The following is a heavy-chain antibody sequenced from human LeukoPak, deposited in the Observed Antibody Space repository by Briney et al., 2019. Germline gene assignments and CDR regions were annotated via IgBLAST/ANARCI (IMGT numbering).Heavy chain of an antibody. CDR1: GGSISSYY. CDR3: ARVRYYYDSSGYSYYFDY. D-gene: IGHD3-22*01. CDR2: IYYSGST. Sequence: SETLSLTCTVSGGSISSYYWSWIRQPPGKGLEWIGYIYYSGSTNYNPSLKSRVTISVDTSKNQFSLKLSSVTAADTAVYYCARVRYYYDSSGYSYYFDYGAREPWSPSPQ. J-gene: IGHJ4*02. V-gene: IGHV4-59*01.